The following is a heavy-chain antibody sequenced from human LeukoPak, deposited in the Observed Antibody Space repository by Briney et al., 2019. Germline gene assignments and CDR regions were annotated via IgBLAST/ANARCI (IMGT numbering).Heavy chain of an antibody. J-gene: IGHJ2*01. Sequence: GGSLRLSCEASGFAFSDYYISWIRQAPGKGLEWVSCISNSGSVRYYADSVRGRFTISRDNAKNSLLLQMNSLRAEDTAVYYCARENYTVTTDWYFDLWGRGTLVTVSS. CDR1: GFAFSDYY. D-gene: IGHD4-11*01. CDR3: ARENYTVTTDWYFDL. V-gene: IGHV3-11*04. CDR2: ISNSGSVR.